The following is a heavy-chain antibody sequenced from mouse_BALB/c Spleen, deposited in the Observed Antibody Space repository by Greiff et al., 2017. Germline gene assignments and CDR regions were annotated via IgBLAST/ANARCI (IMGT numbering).Heavy chain of an antibody. Sequence: QVQLQQSGAELVRPGASVTLSCKASGYTFTDYEMHWVKQTPVHGLEWIGAIDPETGGTAYNQKFKGKATLTADESSSTAYMELRSLTSEDSAVYYCTRMGAFAYWGQGTLVTVSA. V-gene: IGHV1-15*01. CDR1: GYTFTDYE. J-gene: IGHJ3*01. CDR2: IDPETGGT. D-gene: IGHD2-3*01. CDR3: TRMGAFAY.